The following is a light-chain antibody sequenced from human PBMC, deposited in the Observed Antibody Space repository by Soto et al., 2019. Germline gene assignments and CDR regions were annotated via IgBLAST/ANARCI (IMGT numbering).Light chain of an antibody. V-gene: IGKV3-15*01. Sequence: ETVMTQSPATLSVSPGERATRSCRASQTIANNLAWYQQRPGQAPRLLIYGASTRATGIPARFSGSGSGTEFTLTISSLQSEDFAIYYCQQYNNWPPYTFGQGTKLEIK. CDR2: GAS. J-gene: IGKJ2*01. CDR3: QQYNNWPPYT. CDR1: QTIANN.